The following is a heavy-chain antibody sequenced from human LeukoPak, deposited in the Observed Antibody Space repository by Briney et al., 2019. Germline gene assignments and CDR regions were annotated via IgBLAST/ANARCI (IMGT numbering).Heavy chain of an antibody. CDR2: IYYSGST. Sequence: SETLSLTCTVSGGSISSSSYYWGWIRQPPGKGLEWIGSIYYSGSTYYNPSLKSRVTISVDTSKNQFSLKLSSVTAADTAVYYCARRRWTLYYYGSGSPHDYWGQGTLVTVSS. CDR1: GGSISSSSYY. V-gene: IGHV4-39*07. CDR3: ARRRWTLYYYGSGSPHDY. J-gene: IGHJ4*02. D-gene: IGHD3-10*01.